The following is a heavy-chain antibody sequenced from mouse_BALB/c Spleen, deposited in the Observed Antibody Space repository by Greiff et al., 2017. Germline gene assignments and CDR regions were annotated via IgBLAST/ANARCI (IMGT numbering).Heavy chain of an antibody. V-gene: IGHV6-6*02. CDR3: TRYDWYFDV. CDR2: IRLKSDNYAT. J-gene: IGHJ1*01. CDR1: GFTFSSYW. Sequence: EVKLVESGGGLVQPGGSMKLSCVASGFTFSSYWMSWVRQSPEKGLEWVAEIRLKSDNYATHYAESVKGKFTISRDDSKSRLYLQMNSLRAEDTGIYYCTRYDWYFDVWGAGTTVTVSS.